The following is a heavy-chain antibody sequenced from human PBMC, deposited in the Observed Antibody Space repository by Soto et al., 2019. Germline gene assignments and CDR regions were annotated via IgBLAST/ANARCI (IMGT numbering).Heavy chain of an antibody. CDR1: GFTFSNAW. J-gene: IGHJ4*02. Sequence: EVQLVESGGGLVKPGGSLRLSCAASGFTFSNAWMSWVRQAPGKGLEWVGRIKSKTDGGTTDYAAPVKGRFTISRDESKNTLYLQMNSLKTEDTAVYYCTTDWTDYDFWSGCYESGGVDYWGQGTLVTVSS. CDR3: TTDWTDYDFWSGCYESGGVDY. CDR2: IKSKTDGGTT. D-gene: IGHD3-3*01. V-gene: IGHV3-15*01.